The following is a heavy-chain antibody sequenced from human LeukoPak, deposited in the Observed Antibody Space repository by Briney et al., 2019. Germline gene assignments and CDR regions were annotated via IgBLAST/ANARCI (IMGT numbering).Heavy chain of an antibody. J-gene: IGHJ4*02. V-gene: IGHV3-74*01. Sequence: GGSLRLSCAASGFTFSSYWMHWVRQAPGKGLVWVSRINSDGSSTSYADSVKGRFTISRDNAKNTLYLQMNSLRAEDTAVYYCARDSDSVGGMVHFDYWGQGTLVTVSS. CDR2: INSDGSST. D-gene: IGHD3-16*01. CDR1: GFTFSSYW. CDR3: ARDSDSVGGMVHFDY.